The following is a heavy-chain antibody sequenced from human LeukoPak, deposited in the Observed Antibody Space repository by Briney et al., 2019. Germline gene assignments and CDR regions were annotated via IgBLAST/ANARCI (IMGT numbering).Heavy chain of an antibody. CDR3: ARGEPLMVRGVNRAFDI. CDR2: IYYSGST. Sequence: SETLSLTCTVSGGSISSYYWSWIRQPPGKGLEWIGYIYYSGSTNYNPSLKSRVTISVDTSRNQFSLKLSSVTAADTAVYYCARGEPLMVRGVNRAFDIWGQGTMVTVSS. J-gene: IGHJ3*02. CDR1: GGSISSYY. D-gene: IGHD3-10*01. V-gene: IGHV4-59*08.